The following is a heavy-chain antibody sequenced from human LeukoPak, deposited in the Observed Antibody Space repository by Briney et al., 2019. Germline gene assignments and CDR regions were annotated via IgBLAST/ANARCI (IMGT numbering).Heavy chain of an antibody. CDR3: ARVGSGSSSYGYYYMDV. Sequence: GGSLRLSCAASGFTFSSYSMNWVRQAPGKGLEWVSSISSSSSYIYYADSVKGRFTISRDNAKNSLYLQMNSLRAEYTAVYYRARVGSGSSSYGYYYMDVWGKGTTVTVSS. V-gene: IGHV3-21*01. CDR1: GFTFSSYS. D-gene: IGHD6-6*01. CDR2: ISSSSSYI. J-gene: IGHJ6*03.